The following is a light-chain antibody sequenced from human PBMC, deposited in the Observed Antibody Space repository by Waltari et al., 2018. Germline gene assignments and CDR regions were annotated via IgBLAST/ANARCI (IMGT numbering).Light chain of an antibody. CDR1: QSILTW. CDR3: QRYNTYSPGPT. CDR2: KAS. V-gene: IGKV1-5*03. J-gene: IGKJ4*01. Sequence: DIQMTQSPSTLSASVGDRVTITCRASQSILTWLAWYQQKPGKAPRLLMSKASSLQTGVPSRFSGSGSGTEFTLTISSLEPDDFATYYCQRYNTYSPGPTFGGGTKVEIK.